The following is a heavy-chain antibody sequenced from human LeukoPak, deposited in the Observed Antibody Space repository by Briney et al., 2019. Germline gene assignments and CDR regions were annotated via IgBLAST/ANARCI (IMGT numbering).Heavy chain of an antibody. CDR1: GYTFTSYD. D-gene: IGHD2-21*02. Sequence: ASVKVSCKASGYTFTSYDMHWVRQAPGQGLEWMGIIDPSGDSTSYAQKFQGRVTMTRDTSTSTVYMELSSLRSEDTAVYYCASVLYCGADCYSGRYFFDYWGQGTLVTVSS. V-gene: IGHV1-46*01. CDR3: ASVLYCGADCYSGRYFFDY. CDR2: IDPSGDST. J-gene: IGHJ4*02.